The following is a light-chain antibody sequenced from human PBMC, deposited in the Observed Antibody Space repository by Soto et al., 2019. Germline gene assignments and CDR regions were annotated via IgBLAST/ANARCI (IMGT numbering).Light chain of an antibody. J-gene: IGLJ2*01. CDR1: SSNIGEGYG. Sequence: QSVLTQPPSVSGAPGQRVTISCTGSSSNIGEGYGVHWYQQLPGTAPKLLIYDNSNRPSGAPGLFSGYKAGTSASRTITGLHAEDDADYYGPSYDISLGVVFGGGTKLTVL. CDR2: DNS. V-gene: IGLV1-40*01. CDR3: PSYDISLGVV.